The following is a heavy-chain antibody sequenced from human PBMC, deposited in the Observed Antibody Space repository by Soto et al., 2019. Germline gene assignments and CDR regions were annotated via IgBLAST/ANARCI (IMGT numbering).Heavy chain of an antibody. CDR1: GFTVTAYT. D-gene: IGHD1-26*01. Sequence: QVQLVESGGGVGQPGRSLRLSCAASGFTVTAYTMHWVRQAPGKGLEWVAVISSDGNHKYYADSVKGRFTISRDTSTNTLYLQMNSLRAEDTAKYFCARWEQPLFNYWGQGTLVTVSS. CDR2: ISSDGNHK. J-gene: IGHJ4*02. V-gene: IGHV3-30-3*01. CDR3: ARWEQPLFNY.